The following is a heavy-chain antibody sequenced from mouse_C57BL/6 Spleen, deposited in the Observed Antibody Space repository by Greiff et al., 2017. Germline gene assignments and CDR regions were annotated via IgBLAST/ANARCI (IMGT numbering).Heavy chain of an antibody. D-gene: IGHD1-1*01. V-gene: IGHV1-64*01. J-gene: IGHJ2*01. CDR2: IHPNSGST. CDR3: ARSPIYDYGSSYPYYFDY. Sequence: VQLQQPGAELVKPGASVKLSCKASGYTFTSYWMHWVKQRPGQGLEWIGMIHPNSGSTNYNEKFKSKATLTVDKSSSTAYMQLSSLTSEDSAVYYGARSPIYDYGSSYPYYFDYWGQGTTLTVSS. CDR1: GYTFTSYW.